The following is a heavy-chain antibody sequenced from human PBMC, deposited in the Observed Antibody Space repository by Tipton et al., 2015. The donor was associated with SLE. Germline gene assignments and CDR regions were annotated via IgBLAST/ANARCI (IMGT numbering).Heavy chain of an antibody. CDR2: IYYSGST. CDR3: VRGYGSGSYYNGFDP. CDR1: GGSISSYY. D-gene: IGHD3-10*01. Sequence: TLSLTCTVSGGSISSYYWSWIRQPPGKGLEWIGYIYYSGSTNYNPSLKSRVTISVDTSKNQVSLKLNSVTAADTAVYYCVRGYGSGSYYNGFDPWGQGTLVTVSA. V-gene: IGHV4-59*01. J-gene: IGHJ5*02.